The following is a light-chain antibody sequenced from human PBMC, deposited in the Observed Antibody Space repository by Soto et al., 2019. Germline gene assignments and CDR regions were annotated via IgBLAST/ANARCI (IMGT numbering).Light chain of an antibody. Sequence: EIALTQSPGTLSSSPGEKATLTCRASQSVGDTFLSWYQQKPGLPPRLLIYVVSNRATGIPDRSSGSGSGTGFVLTISRREHEDFAVYCCGQFVSSPPRTFGQGTKVEIK. CDR2: VVS. CDR3: GQFVSSPPRT. V-gene: IGKV3-20*01. J-gene: IGKJ1*01. CDR1: QSVGDTF.